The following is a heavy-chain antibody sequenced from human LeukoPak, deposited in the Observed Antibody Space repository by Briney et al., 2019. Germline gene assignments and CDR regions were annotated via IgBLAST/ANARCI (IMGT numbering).Heavy chain of an antibody. CDR3: ARAGRFCTSAICYADY. V-gene: IGHV4-61*01. D-gene: IGHD2-2*01. CDR2: IYYSGST. CDR1: GGSVSNGRYY. J-gene: IGHJ4*02. Sequence: SETLSLTCTVSGGSVSNGRYYWSWIRQPPGKGLEWIGYIYYSGSTNYNPSLKSRVTISVDASKNQFSLKLSTVTAADTAVYYCARAGRFCTSAICYADYWGQGTLVTVSS.